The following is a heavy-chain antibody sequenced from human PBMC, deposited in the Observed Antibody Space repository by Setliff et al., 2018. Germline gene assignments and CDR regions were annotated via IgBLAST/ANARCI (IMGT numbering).Heavy chain of an antibody. CDR1: GFNFNLYN. V-gene: IGHV3-48*01. D-gene: IGHD2-15*01. J-gene: IGHJ4*01. CDR3: ARDEVNCSGSKCYSGFDS. CDR2: IISNSLTI. Sequence: WGSLRLSCEASGFNFNLYNMNWVRQAPGKGLEWVSYIISNSLTIHYADSVRGRFTVSRDNARNSLYLQMNNLRAEDTAVYYCARDEVNCSGSKCYSGFDSWGHGTLVTVSS.